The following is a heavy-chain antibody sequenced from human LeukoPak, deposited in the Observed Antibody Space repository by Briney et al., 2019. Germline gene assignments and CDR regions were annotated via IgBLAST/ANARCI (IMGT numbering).Heavy chain of an antibody. CDR1: GYTFTSYG. D-gene: IGHD4-17*01. V-gene: IGHV1-18*01. CDR2: ITAYNGDT. Sequence: ASVKVSCKASGYTFTSYGVSWVRQAPGQGLEWMGWITAYNGDTNYAQNLQARVTMTTDTYTSTAYMELRSLRSDDTAVYYCAKVDYGPDYNYYYMDVWGQGTTVTVSS. J-gene: IGHJ6*03. CDR3: AKVDYGPDYNYYYMDV.